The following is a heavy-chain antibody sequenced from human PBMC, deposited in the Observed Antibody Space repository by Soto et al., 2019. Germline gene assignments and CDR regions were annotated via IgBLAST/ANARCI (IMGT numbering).Heavy chain of an antibody. CDR3: ARVRYSSSWYDAFDI. V-gene: IGHV4-31*03. CDR2: IYYSGIT. J-gene: IGHJ3*02. D-gene: IGHD6-13*01. Sequence: QVQLQESGPGLVKPSQTLSLTCTVSGDSISRGGFYWSFIRQHPGKGPEWIGYIYYSGITYYNPSLKSRVTISVDTSKNQFSLKLRSVTAADTAVYYCARVRYSSSWYDAFDIWGQGTVVAVSS. CDR1: GDSISRGGFY.